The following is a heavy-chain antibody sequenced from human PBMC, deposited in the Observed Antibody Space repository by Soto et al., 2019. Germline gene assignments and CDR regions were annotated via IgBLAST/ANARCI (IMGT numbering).Heavy chain of an antibody. CDR1: GFNFNSYT. CDR3: ARDCSGGSCYPGMDV. Sequence: PGGSLRLSCAASGFNFNSYTINWVRQAPGKRLEWLSSISSSGYIFSTDSVRGRFTISRDNAKNPVYLQIKSLRAEDTAVYFCARDCSGGSCYPGMDVCGQGTTVTVYS. CDR2: ISSSGYI. J-gene: IGHJ6*02. D-gene: IGHD2-15*01. V-gene: IGHV3-21*01.